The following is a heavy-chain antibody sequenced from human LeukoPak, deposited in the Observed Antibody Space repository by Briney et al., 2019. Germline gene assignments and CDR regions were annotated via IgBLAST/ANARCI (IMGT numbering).Heavy chain of an antibody. Sequence: SETLSLTCTVSGDSISSNTNYWGWIRQPPGNGLEWIGSRSYSGTTYYNPSLKSRVTISVDTSRNQFSLKLSSGIAADTAVYYCARGKEAWTNFDNWGQGTLVSVSA. D-gene: IGHD1-1*01. V-gene: IGHV4-39*01. CDR1: GDSISSNTNY. J-gene: IGHJ4*02. CDR2: RSYSGTT. CDR3: ARGKEAWTNFDN.